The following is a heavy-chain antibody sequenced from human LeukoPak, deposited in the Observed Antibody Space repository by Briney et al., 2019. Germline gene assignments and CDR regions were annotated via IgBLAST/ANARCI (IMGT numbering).Heavy chain of an antibody. D-gene: IGHD3-16*02. CDR1: GGSISSTSYY. CDR2: IYYSGST. Sequence: SETLSLTCTVSGGSISSTSYYWGWIRQPPGKGLEWIGSIYYSGSTYYNPSLKSRVTISVDTSKNQLSLKLSSVTAADTAVYYCARHVGSYHHFDYWGQGTLVTVPS. J-gene: IGHJ4*02. CDR3: ARHVGSYHHFDY. V-gene: IGHV4-39*01.